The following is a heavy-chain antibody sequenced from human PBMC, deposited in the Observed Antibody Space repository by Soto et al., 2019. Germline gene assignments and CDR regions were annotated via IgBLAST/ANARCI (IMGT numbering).Heavy chain of an antibody. J-gene: IGHJ6*02. CDR3: ARVPSYGMDV. CDR2: IDPSDSYT. CDR1: GYSCTSYW. V-gene: IGHV5-10-1*01. Sequence: HVEFLKICCKGSGYSCTSYWSSWVRQMPGKGLEWMGRIDPSDSYTNYSPSFQGHVTISADKSISTAYLQWSSLKASDTAMYYCARVPSYGMDVWGQGTTVTVSS. D-gene: IGHD2-2*01.